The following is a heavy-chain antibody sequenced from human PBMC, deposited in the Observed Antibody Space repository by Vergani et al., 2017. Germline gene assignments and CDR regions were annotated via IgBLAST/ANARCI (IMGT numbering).Heavy chain of an antibody. CDR1: GYTFTSYG. V-gene: IGHV1-18*01. CDR2: ISAYNGNT. D-gene: IGHD2-15*01. CDR3: ARDPGYCSGGSCYSEYFDY. J-gene: IGHJ4*02. Sequence: QVQLVQSGAEVKKPGASVKVSCKASGYTFTSYGISWVRQAPGQGLEWMGWISAYNGNTNYAQKLQGRVTMTTDTSTSTAYMELRSLRSDDTAVFYCARDPGYCSGGSCYSEYFDYWGQGTLVTVSS.